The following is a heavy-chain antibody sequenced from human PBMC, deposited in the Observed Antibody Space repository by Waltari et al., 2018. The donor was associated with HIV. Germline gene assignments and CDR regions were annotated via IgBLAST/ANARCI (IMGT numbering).Heavy chain of an antibody. V-gene: IGHV3-74*01. CDR2: INTDETIR. Sequence: VQLVESGGDLAQPGGPLSLSWLASGFTFSNYWMHWVRQVPGKRLVWVARINTDETIRTYAENVKGRFTISRDNGKNTLYLQMNSLRVEDTAVYYCVSSGLDVWGQGTTVNVSS. J-gene: IGHJ6*02. CDR1: GFTFSNYW. CDR3: VSSGLDV.